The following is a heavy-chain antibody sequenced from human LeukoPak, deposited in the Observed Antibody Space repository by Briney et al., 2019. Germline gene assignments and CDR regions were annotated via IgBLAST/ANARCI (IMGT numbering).Heavy chain of an antibody. J-gene: IGHJ4*02. CDR1: GGSFSGYY. D-gene: IGHD5-12*01. CDR2: INHSGST. Sequence: SETLSLTCAVYGGSFSGYYWSWIRQPPGKGLEWIGEINHSGSTNYNPSLKSRVTISVDTSKNQFSLKLSSVTAADTAVYYCARGVATTSTPFDYWGQGTLVTVSS. V-gene: IGHV4-34*01. CDR3: ARGVATTSTPFDY.